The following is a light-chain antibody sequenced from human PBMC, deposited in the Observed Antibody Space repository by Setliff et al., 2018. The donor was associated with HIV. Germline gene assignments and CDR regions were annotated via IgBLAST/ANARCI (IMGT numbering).Light chain of an antibody. J-gene: IGLJ1*01. CDR2: DVI. V-gene: IGLV2-11*01. CDR1: SSDIGAYNY. CDR3: CSYAGSYRYI. Sequence: QSALTQPRSVSGSPGQSVTFSCSGSSSDIGAYNYVSWYQQHPGKAPKLIISDVIRRPSGVPGRFSGSKSGNTASLTISGLQAEDEAEYYCCSYAGSYRYIFGSGTKVTVL.